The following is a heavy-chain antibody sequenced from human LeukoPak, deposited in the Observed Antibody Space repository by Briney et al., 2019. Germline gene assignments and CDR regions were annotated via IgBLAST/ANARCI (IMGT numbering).Heavy chain of an antibody. J-gene: IGHJ4*02. CDR3: ARDTVIPYAQVGTTKD. CDR2: INSDGSST. Sequence: GGSLRLSCAASVFIFSRFWMQWVRQAPGKGLVWVSRINSDGSSTSYADSVKGRFTISRDNAKNTLYLQMNSLRAEDTAVYYCARDTVIPYAQVGTTKDWGQGTLVTVSS. D-gene: IGHD1-26*01. V-gene: IGHV3-74*01. CDR1: VFIFSRFW.